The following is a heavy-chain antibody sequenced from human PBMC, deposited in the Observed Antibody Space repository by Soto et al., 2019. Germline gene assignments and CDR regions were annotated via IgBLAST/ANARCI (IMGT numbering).Heavy chain of an antibody. CDR1: GYIFINYG. CDR3: ARDEVPAANWLDR. Sequence: ASVKVSCKASGYIFINYGITWVRQAPGQGLEWMGWISGYNGNTKYADKLQGRVTMTTDTSTTTAYMELRSLRSDDMAVYYCARDEVPAANWLDRWGQGTLVTVYS. V-gene: IGHV1-18*03. CDR2: ISGYNGNT. J-gene: IGHJ5*02. D-gene: IGHD2-2*01.